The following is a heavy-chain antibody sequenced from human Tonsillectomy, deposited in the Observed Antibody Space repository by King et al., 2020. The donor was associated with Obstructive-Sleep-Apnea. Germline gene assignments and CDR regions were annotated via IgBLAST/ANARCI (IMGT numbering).Heavy chain of an antibody. V-gene: IGHV3-74*01. D-gene: IGHD6-19*01. CDR1: GFTFSSYW. Sequence: VQLVESGGGLVQPGGSLRLSCAASGFTFSSYWMHWVRQAPGKGLVWVSAINNDGRTTTYADSVNGRFSISRDNAKSTVYLQMNSLRAEDTAVYYCASPHHVTVADPFAHWGQGTLVIVSS. CDR2: INNDGRTT. CDR3: ASPHHVTVADPFAH. J-gene: IGHJ4*02.